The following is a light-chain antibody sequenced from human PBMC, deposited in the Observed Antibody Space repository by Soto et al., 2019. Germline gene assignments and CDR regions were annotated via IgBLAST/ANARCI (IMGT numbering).Light chain of an antibody. CDR2: DVS. Sequence: QSVLTQPASVSGSPGQSITISCTGTSSDVGGYNYVSWYQQHPGKAPKVMIYDVSKRPSGVSNRFSGSKSSNTASLTISGLQAEDEADYYCSSYTSSSTNVFGTGTKVTVL. CDR1: SSDVGGYNY. CDR3: SSYTSSSTNV. J-gene: IGLJ1*01. V-gene: IGLV2-14*01.